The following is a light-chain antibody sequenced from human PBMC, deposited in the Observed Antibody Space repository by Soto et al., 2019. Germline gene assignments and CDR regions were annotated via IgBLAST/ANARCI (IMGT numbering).Light chain of an antibody. CDR3: QQRSDWPT. CDR1: QSVSSY. V-gene: IGKV3-11*01. CDR2: HAS. J-gene: IGKJ4*01. Sequence: EIVLTQSPATLSLSPGERATLSCRASQSVSSYLAWYQWKPGQAPSLLIYHASSRATGIPDRFSGSGSWADFTLTISRLEPEDFAVDDCQQRSDWPTFGGGTKVDIK.